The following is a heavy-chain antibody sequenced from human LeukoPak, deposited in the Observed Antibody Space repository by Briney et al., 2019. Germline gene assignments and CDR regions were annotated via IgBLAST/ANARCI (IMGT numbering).Heavy chain of an antibody. CDR1: GYTFTSYG. J-gene: IGHJ3*02. V-gene: IGHV1-18*01. CDR2: ISAYNGNT. CDR3: ARHRAGDLIRAFDI. Sequence: ASVKVSCKASGYTFTSYGISWVRQAPGQGLEWIGWISAYNGNTNYAQKLQGRVTMTTDTSTSTAYMELRSLRSDDTAVYYCARHRAGDLIRAFDIWGQGTMVTVSS. D-gene: IGHD3-16*01.